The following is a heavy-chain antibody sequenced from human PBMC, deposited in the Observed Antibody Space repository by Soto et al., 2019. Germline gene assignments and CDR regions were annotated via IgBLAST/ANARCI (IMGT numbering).Heavy chain of an antibody. CDR2: IVVGSGNT. Sequence: ASVKVSCKASGFTFTSSAVQWVRQARGQRLEWIGWIVVGSGNTNYAQKFQERVTITRDMSTSTAYMELSSLRSEDTAVYYCAADAVRDFWSGYYFDYWGQGTLGTVSS. J-gene: IGHJ4*02. CDR3: AADAVRDFWSGYYFDY. V-gene: IGHV1-58*01. D-gene: IGHD3-3*01. CDR1: GFTFTSSA.